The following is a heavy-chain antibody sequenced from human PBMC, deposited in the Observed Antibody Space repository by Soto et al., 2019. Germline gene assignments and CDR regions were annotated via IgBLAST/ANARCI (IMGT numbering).Heavy chain of an antibody. CDR2: ISESGGST. J-gene: IGHJ5*02. CDR1: GFTFSNCA. CDR3: AKDARPSS. V-gene: IGHV3-23*01. Sequence: PGGSLRLSCAASGFTFSNCAMSWVRQVPGKGLEWVSTISESGGSTYYTDSVKGRFTISRDTSKNTLYLQMNSLRAEDTALYYCAKDARPSSWGQGTLVTVSS.